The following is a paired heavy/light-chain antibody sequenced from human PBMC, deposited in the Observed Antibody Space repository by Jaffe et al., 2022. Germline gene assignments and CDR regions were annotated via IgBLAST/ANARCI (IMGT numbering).Light chain of an antibody. Sequence: EIVLTQSPGTLSLSPGERATLSCRASQSVSSSYLAWYQQKPGQAPRLLIYGASSRATGIPDRFSGSGSGTDFTLTISRLEPEDFAVYYCQQYGSHRTFGQGTKVEIK. CDR2: GAS. V-gene: IGKV3-20*01. J-gene: IGKJ1*01. CDR1: QSVSSSY. CDR3: QQYGSHRT.
Heavy chain of an antibody. Sequence: QVQLQQWGAGLLKPSETLSLTCAVYGGSFSGYYWSWIRQPPGKGLEWIGEINHSGSTNYNPSLKSRVTISVDTSKNQFSLKLSSVTAADTAVYYCARGREDYVWGSYRRNGPGCYFDYWGQGTLVTVSS. V-gene: IGHV4-34*01. J-gene: IGHJ4*02. CDR2: INHSGST. CDR3: ARGREDYVWGSYRRNGPGCYFDY. CDR1: GGSFSGYY. D-gene: IGHD3-16*02.